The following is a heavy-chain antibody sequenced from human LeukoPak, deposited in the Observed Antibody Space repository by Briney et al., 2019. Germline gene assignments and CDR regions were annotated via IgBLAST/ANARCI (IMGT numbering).Heavy chain of an antibody. CDR3: ARGITMIFPDAFDI. Sequence: SVKVSCKATGGTFISYAISWVRQAPGQGLEWMGRIIPIFGTANYAQKFQGRVTITTDESTSTAYMELSSLRSEDTAVYYCARGITMIFPDAFDIWGQGTMVTVSS. V-gene: IGHV1-69*05. CDR1: GGTFISYA. D-gene: IGHD3-22*01. J-gene: IGHJ3*02. CDR2: IIPIFGTA.